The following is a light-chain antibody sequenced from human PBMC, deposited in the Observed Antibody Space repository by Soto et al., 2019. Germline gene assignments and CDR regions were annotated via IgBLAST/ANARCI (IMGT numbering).Light chain of an antibody. CDR2: DAS. CDR3: QQYNSHWT. J-gene: IGKJ1*01. V-gene: IGKV1-5*01. CDR1: QSISSW. Sequence: DIQMTQSPSTLSASVGDRVTITCRASQSISSWLAWYQQKPGKAPKLLIYDASSLESGVPSRFSGSGSGTEVTHTISSLQPDDFATYDCQQYNSHWTFGQGTKVEIK.